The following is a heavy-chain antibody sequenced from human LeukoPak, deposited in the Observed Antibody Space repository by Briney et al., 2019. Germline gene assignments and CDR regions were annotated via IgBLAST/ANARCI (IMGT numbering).Heavy chain of an antibody. Sequence: ASVKVSCKASGYTFTSYDINWVRQATGQGLEWMGWVNPNSGNTGYAQKFQGRVTMTRNTSISTAYMELSSLRSEDTAVYYCARSITMVRGVIDWFDPWGQGTLVTVSS. J-gene: IGHJ5*02. CDR1: GYTFTSYD. CDR3: ARSITMVRGVIDWFDP. CDR2: VNPNSGNT. D-gene: IGHD3-10*01. V-gene: IGHV1-8*01.